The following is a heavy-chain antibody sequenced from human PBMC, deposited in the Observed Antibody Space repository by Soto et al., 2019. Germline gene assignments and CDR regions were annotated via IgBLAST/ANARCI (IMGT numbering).Heavy chain of an antibody. CDR2: ISGSGGST. V-gene: IGHV3-23*01. J-gene: IGHJ4*02. D-gene: IGHD6-13*01. Sequence: GGSLRLSCAASGFTFSSYAMSWVRQAPGKGLEWVSAISGSGGSTYYADSVKGRFTISRDNSKNTLYLQMNSLRAEDTAVYYCAKDKPVAAAGTKEYYFDYWGQGTLVTVSS. CDR3: AKDKPVAAAGTKEYYFDY. CDR1: GFTFSSYA.